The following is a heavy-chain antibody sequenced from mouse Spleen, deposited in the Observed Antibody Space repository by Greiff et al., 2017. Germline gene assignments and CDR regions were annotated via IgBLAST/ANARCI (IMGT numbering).Heavy chain of an antibody. V-gene: IGHV1-64*01. CDR3: AKNPIYDYASGDDY. J-gene: IGHJ2*01. D-gene: IGHD1-1*02. Sequence: QVQLQQPGAELVKPGASVKLSCKASGYTFTSYWMHWVKQRPGQGLEWIGMIHPNSGSTNYNEKFKSKATLTVDKSSSTAYMELSSLTSEDSAVYYCAKNPIYDYASGDDYWGQGTTLTVSS. CDR1: GYTFTSYW. CDR2: IHPNSGST.